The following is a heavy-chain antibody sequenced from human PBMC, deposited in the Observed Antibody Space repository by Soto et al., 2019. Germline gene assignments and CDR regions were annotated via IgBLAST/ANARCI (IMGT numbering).Heavy chain of an antibody. CDR1: GFSFSTYA. CDR2: ISGSGGST. Sequence: EVQLLESGGGLVQPGGSLRLSCAASGFSFSTYAMHWVRQAPGKGLEWVSAISGSGGSTYYEASVKGRFTISRDNSKSTLYLQMNSLRAEDTAVYYCAKVKFDFWDGYEYWGQGTLVTVSS. V-gene: IGHV3-23*01. J-gene: IGHJ4*02. D-gene: IGHD3-3*01. CDR3: AKVKFDFWDGYEY.